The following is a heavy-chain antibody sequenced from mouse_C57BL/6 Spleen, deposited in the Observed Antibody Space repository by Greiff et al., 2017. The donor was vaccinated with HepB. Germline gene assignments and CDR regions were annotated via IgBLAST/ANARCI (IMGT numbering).Heavy chain of an antibody. CDR1: GYTFTSYW. J-gene: IGHJ4*01. CDR2: IYPGSGST. Sequence: QVQLKQPGAELVKPGASVKMSCKASGYTFTSYWITWVKQRPGQGLEWIGDIYPGSGSTNYNEKFKSKATLTVDTSSSTAYMQLSSLTSEDSAVYYCAREGQLRPLYAMDYWGQGTSVTVSS. D-gene: IGHD3-2*02. CDR3: AREGQLRPLYAMDY. V-gene: IGHV1-55*01.